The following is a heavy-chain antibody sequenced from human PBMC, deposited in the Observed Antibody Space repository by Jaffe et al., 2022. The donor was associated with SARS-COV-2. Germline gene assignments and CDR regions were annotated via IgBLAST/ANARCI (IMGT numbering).Heavy chain of an antibody. Sequence: EVRLVQSGAEVKKPGESLKISCKGSGYSFTTYWIGWVRQMPGKGLEWMGIIYPSDSDTKYGPSFQGQVTISADKSISTAYLQWSSLKASDTAMYYCARVGRHDVSGYLTYFEYWGQGTLVTVSS. CDR3: ARVGRHDVSGYLTYFEY. V-gene: IGHV5-51*01. J-gene: IGHJ4*02. D-gene: IGHD3-22*01. CDR1: GYSFTTYW. CDR2: IYPSDSDT.